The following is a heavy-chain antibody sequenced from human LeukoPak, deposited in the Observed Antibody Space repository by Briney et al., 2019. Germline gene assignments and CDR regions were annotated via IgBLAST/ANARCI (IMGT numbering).Heavy chain of an antibody. CDR3: ARDDAWLQYGN. D-gene: IGHD5-24*01. Sequence: GGSLRLSCAASGFTFSSYAMHWVRQAPGKGLEYVSAISSNGGSTYYANSVKGRFTISRDNSKNTLYLQMGSLRAEDMAVYYCARDDAWLQYGNWGRGTLVTVSS. CDR1: GFTFSSYA. J-gene: IGHJ4*02. V-gene: IGHV3-64*01. CDR2: ISSNGGST.